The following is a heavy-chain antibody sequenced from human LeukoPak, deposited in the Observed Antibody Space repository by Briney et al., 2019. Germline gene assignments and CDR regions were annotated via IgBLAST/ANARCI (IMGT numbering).Heavy chain of an antibody. CDR2: ISGSGGRT. D-gene: IGHD3-10*01. CDR1: A. CDR3: AKDLPHLPPIGVY. J-gene: IGHJ4*02. Sequence: AMXXVRQAPXXGGXGVSAISGSGGRTYYADSVKGGFTISRDNSKNTLYLQMNSLRAEDTAVYYCAKDLPHLPPIGVYWGQGTLVTVSS. V-gene: IGHV3-23*01.